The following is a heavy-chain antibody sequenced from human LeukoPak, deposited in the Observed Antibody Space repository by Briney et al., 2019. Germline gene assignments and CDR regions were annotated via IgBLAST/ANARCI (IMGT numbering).Heavy chain of an antibody. CDR1: GFTFSSYS. D-gene: IGHD6-6*01. V-gene: IGHV3-21*01. CDR2: ISSSSSYI. J-gene: IGHJ4*02. CDR3: ARAQYSSSTFDY. Sequence: RGGSLRLSCAASGFTFSSYSMNWVRQAPGKGLEWVSSISSSSSYIYYADSVKGRFTISRDNAKNSLYLQMNSLRAEDTAVYCCARAQYSSSTFDYWGQGTLDTVSS.